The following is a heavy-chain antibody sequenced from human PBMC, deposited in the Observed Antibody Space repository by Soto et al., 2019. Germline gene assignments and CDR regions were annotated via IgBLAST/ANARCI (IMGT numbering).Heavy chain of an antibody. D-gene: IGHD2-2*01. CDR2: IYHSGST. CDR1: GGSISSSNW. V-gene: IGHV4-4*02. J-gene: IGHJ6*02. Sequence: PSETLSLTCAVSGGSISSSNWWIWVRQPPGKGLEWIGEIYHSGSTNYNPSLKSRVTISVDKSKNQFSLKLSSVTAADTAVYYCARDLRFRYCSSTSCARHYYGMDVWGQGTTVTVSS. CDR3: ARDLRFRYCSSTSCARHYYGMDV.